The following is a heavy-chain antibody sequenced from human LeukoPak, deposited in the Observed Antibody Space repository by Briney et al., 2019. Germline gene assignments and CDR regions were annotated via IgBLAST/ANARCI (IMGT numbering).Heavy chain of an antibody. V-gene: IGHV1-69*04. J-gene: IGHJ4*02. D-gene: IGHD5-12*01. CDR2: IIPIFGIA. Sequence: ASVKVSCKASGGTFSSYAISWVRQAPGQGLEWMGRIIPIFGIANYAQTFQGSVTITADKSTSTAYMELSRLRSEDTAVYSCARAPYSGYDYWDTAMDPNHYWGQGTLVTVSS. CDR3: ARAPYSGYDYWDTAMDPNHY. CDR1: GGTFSSYA.